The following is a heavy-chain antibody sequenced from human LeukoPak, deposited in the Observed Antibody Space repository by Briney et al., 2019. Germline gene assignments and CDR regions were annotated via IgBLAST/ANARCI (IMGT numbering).Heavy chain of an antibody. D-gene: IGHD2-2*01. CDR3: AREGCSSTSCYWFDP. CDR2: INPNSGGT. Sequence: APVKVSCKASGYTFTGYYMHWVRQAPGQGLEWMGWINPNSGGTNYAQKFQDRVTMTRDTSINTAYMELTRLRSDDTAVYYCAREGCSSTSCYWFDPWGQGTLVTVSS. CDR1: GYTFTGYY. V-gene: IGHV1-2*02. J-gene: IGHJ5*02.